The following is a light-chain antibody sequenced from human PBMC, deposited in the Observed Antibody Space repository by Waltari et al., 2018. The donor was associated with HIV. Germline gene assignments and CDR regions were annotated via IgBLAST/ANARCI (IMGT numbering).Light chain of an antibody. J-gene: IGKJ2*01. CDR2: RAS. CDR1: QNIDNW. Sequence: DVQMTQSPSNLSASVGDTVVITCRASQNIDNWLAWYLQKPGRAPKLLVSRASILESGVSSRFSGSGSGTEFTLTIRSLQPDDVGTYYCQKYSTHYGFGQGTRVE. CDR3: QKYSTHYG. V-gene: IGKV1-5*03.